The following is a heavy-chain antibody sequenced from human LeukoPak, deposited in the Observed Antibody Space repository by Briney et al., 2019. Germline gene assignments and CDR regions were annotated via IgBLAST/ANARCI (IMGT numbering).Heavy chain of an antibody. CDR2: ISSSSSYI. Sequence: GGSLRLSCAASGFTFSSYSMNWVRQAPGKGLEWVSSISSSSSYIYYADSVKGRFTISRDNAKNSLYLQMNSLRAEDTAVYYCARGMAFGHHAFDIWGQGTMVTVSS. D-gene: IGHD3-3*01. CDR3: ARGMAFGHHAFDI. J-gene: IGHJ3*02. V-gene: IGHV3-21*01. CDR1: GFTFSSYS.